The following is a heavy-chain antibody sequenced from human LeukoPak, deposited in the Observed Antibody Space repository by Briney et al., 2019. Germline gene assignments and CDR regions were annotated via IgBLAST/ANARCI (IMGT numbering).Heavy chain of an antibody. J-gene: IGHJ5*02. CDR2: IRYDGSNK. D-gene: IGHD3-10*01. CDR3: AKETVPTLWFGEFENWFDP. V-gene: IGHV3-30*02. Sequence: GGSLRLSCAASGFTFSSYGMHWVRQAPGKGLEWVAFIRYDGSNKYYADSVKGRFTISRDNSKNTLHLQMNSLRAEDTAVYYCAKETVPTLWFGEFENWFDPWGQGTLVTVSS. CDR1: GFTFSSYG.